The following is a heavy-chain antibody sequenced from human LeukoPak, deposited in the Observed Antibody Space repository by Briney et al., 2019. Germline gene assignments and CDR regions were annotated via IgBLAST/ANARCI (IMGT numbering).Heavy chain of an antibody. J-gene: IGHJ4*02. CDR1: GFSFRSHG. Sequence: GGSLRLSCAASGFSFRSHGMNWVRQAPGKGLEWVSGISPRGDITYYKDSVRGRFTISRDNFKNTVSLQLNSLRAEDTAMYYCARDPPTAIGRFDYWGQGALVTVSS. CDR3: ARDPPTAIGRFDY. CDR2: ISPRGDIT. V-gene: IGHV3-23*01.